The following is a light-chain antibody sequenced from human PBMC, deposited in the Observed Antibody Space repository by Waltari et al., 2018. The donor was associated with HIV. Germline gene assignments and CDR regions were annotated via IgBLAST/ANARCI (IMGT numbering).Light chain of an antibody. CDR1: ESISSN. CDR3: QQNNNWPPIT. V-gene: IGKV3-15*01. CDR2: EAS. Sequence: EIVMTQSPATLSVSPGESATLSCRASESISSNLAWYQQKPGQAPRLLSYEASTRAAGIPVRFSGSGSGTEFTLTISSLQSEDLAVYYCQQNNNWPPITFGQGTRLEIK. J-gene: IGKJ5*01.